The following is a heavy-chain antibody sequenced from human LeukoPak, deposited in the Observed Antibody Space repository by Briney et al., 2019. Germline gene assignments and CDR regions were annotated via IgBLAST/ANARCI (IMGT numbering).Heavy chain of an antibody. CDR3: ASTYYDSSGYYYYYYYMDV. CDR2: IIPIFGTA. CDR1: GGTFSSYA. D-gene: IGHD3-22*01. Sequence: SVKVSCKASGGTFSSYAISWVRQAPGQGLEWMGGIIPIFGTANYAQKFQGRVTITTDESTSTAYMELSSLRSEDTAVYYCASTYYDSSGYYYYYYYMDVWGKGTTVTVSS. V-gene: IGHV1-69*05. J-gene: IGHJ6*03.